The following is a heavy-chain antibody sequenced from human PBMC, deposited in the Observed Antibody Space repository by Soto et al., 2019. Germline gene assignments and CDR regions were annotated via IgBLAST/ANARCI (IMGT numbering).Heavy chain of an antibody. CDR2: IGTAGDT. D-gene: IGHD3-3*01. J-gene: IGHJ6*03. CDR1: GFTFSSYD. CDR3: ARVLSGAIFGVAQCYYMDV. Sequence: GGSLRLSCAASGFTFSSYDMHWVRQATGKGLEWVSAIGTAGDTYYPGSVKGRFTISRENAKNSLYLQMNSLRAGDTAVYYCARVLSGAIFGVAQCYYMDVWGKGTTVTVSS. V-gene: IGHV3-13*01.